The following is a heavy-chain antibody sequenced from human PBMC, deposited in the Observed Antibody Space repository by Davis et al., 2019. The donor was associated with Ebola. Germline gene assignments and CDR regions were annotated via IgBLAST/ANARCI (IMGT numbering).Heavy chain of an antibody. CDR1: GFTFSSYA. CDR2: ISGSGGST. V-gene: IGHV3-23*01. Sequence: GESLKISCAASGFTFSSYAMSWVRQAPGKGLEWVSAISGSGGSTYYADSVKGRFTISSDNSKNTLYLQMNSLRAEDTAVYYCARDQLGMDYWGQGTLVTVSS. CDR3: ARDQLGMDY. D-gene: IGHD7-27*01. J-gene: IGHJ4*02.